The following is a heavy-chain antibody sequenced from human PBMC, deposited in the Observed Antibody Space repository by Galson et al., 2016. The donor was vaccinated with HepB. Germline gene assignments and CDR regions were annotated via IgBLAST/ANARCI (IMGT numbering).Heavy chain of an antibody. V-gene: IGHV1-18*01. CDR1: GYTLINYG. CDR3: ARDSPVETDQLPYDDFYYGMDV. J-gene: IGHJ6*02. D-gene: IGHD2-2*02. CDR2: ISAHNDNI. Sequence: SVKVSCKASGYTLINYGFSWVRQAPGQGLEWMGWISAHNDNINYAQKFHGRVTMTTDTSTTTAYMELRSLRSDDTAVYYCARDSPVETDQLPYDDFYYGMDVWGQGTTVTVSS.